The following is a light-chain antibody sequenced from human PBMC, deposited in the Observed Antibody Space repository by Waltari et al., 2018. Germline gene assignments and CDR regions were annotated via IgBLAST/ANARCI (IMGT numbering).Light chain of an antibody. J-gene: IGLJ2*01. Sequence: SYELTQPLSVSVALGQTARMTCGGNNIGSKNVHWYQQKPGQAPVLVTYRDSNRPSGIPERFSGSNSGNTATLTISRAQAGDEADFYCQVWDSNTAVFGGGTKLTVL. CDR3: QVWDSNTAV. CDR1: NIGSKN. CDR2: RDS. V-gene: IGLV3-9*01.